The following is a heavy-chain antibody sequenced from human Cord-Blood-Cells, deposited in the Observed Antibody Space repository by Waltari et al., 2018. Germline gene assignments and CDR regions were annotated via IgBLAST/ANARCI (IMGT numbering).Heavy chain of an antibody. CDR2: IKSKTDGGTT. CDR3: TTEVYSSSWY. V-gene: IGHV3-15*01. D-gene: IGHD6-13*01. CDR1: GFTFSNAW. J-gene: IGHJ4*02. Sequence: EVQLVESGGGLVKPGWSLRLSCAASGFTFSNAWMSWVRQAPGKGLEWVGRIKSKTDGGTTDYAAPVKGRFTLSRDDSKDALYLEMNSLKPADTAVYYCTTEVYSSSWYWGQGTLVTVSS.